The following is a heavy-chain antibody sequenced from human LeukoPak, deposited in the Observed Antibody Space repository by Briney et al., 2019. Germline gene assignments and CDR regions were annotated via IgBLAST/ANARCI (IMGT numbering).Heavy chain of an antibody. CDR1: GYTFTSYG. D-gene: IGHD6-13*01. CDR2: ISAYNGNT. V-gene: IGHV1-18*01. J-gene: IGHJ4*02. CDR3: ARERESSNTWTAIAY. Sequence: GASVKVSCKASGYTFTSYGISWVRQAPGQGLEWMGWISAYNGNTNYAQKLQGRVTMTTDTSTSTAYMELRSLRSDDTAVYYCARERESSNTWTAIAYWGQGTLVTVSS.